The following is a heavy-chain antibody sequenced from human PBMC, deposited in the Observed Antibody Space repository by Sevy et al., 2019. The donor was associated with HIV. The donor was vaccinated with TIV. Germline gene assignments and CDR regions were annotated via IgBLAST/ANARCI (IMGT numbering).Heavy chain of an antibody. CDR1: GFTFSNFG. J-gene: IGHJ4*02. CDR2: IRYDGSDK. Sequence: GGSLRLSCTASGFTFSNFGMHWVRQLPGKELEWVTFIRYDGSDKYYAASVKGRFTISRDDSKNTLYLQMVSLRAEDTAIYYCAKDLAGPGRRYFDYWGQGTLVTVSS. CDR3: AKDLAGPGRRYFDY. D-gene: IGHD6-13*01. V-gene: IGHV3-30*02.